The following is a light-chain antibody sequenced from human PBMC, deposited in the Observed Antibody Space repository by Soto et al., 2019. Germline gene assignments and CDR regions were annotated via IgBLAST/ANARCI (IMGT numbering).Light chain of an antibody. Sequence: DIHMTQSPSSLSASVGDRVTITCRASQSISSYLNWYQQKPGKAPKLLIYAASSLQSGVPSRFSGSGSYTYLTLTISSLQPEDFPTYYCQQSYSTQYTFGQWTRLEIK. V-gene: IGKV1-39*01. J-gene: IGKJ2*01. CDR1: QSISSY. CDR2: AAS. CDR3: QQSYSTQYT.